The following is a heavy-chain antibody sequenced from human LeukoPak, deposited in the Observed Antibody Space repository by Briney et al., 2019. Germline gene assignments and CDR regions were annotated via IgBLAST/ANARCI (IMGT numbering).Heavy chain of an antibody. CDR1: GYTFTSYA. CDR3: ARGLDYYDSIGYYFYFFDY. V-gene: IGHV1-8*03. D-gene: IGHD3-22*01. Sequence: ASLKVSCKDSGYTFTSYAINWVRQATGQGLDWMGWMNPNSGNTGYAQMFQGRGTTTRNTSISTACMELRSLTSEDTAVYYCARGLDYYDSIGYYFYFFDYWGEGSLVTVSS. CDR2: MNPNSGNT. J-gene: IGHJ4*02.